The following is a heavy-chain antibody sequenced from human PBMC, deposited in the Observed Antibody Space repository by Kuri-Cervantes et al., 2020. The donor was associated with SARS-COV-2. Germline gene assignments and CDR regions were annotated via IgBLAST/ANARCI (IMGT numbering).Heavy chain of an antibody. D-gene: IGHD6-19*01. CDR3: ARGGSSGWYYFDY. Sequence: SCKASGSTFSSYSMNWVRQAPGKGLEWVSSISSSSSYIYYADSVKGRFTISRDNAKNSLYLQMNSLRAEDTAVYYCARGGSSGWYYFDYWGQGTLVTVSS. J-gene: IGHJ4*02. CDR2: ISSSSSYI. CDR1: GSTFSSYS. V-gene: IGHV3-21*01.